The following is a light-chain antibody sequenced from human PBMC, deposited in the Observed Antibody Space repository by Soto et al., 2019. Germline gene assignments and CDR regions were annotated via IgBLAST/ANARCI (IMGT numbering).Light chain of an antibody. J-gene: IGKJ3*01. V-gene: IGKV3-11*01. CDR1: HSINNF. CDR3: QQRNSWPT. CDR2: DAT. Sequence: VLTQSPVTLSLSPGQRATLSCRAGHSINNFLAWYQQKPGQAPRLLIYDATNRATGIPARFSGSGSGTDFTLTISSLEPEDFAVYYCQQRNSWPTFGPGTKAELK.